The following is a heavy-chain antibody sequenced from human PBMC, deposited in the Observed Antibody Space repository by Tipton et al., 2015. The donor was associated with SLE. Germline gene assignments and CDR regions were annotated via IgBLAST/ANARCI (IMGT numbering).Heavy chain of an antibody. CDR2: INPNNGNT. Sequence: QSGPEVKKPGASVKVSCKTSGYTFTTYGVSWVRQAPGQGLQWMGWINPNNGNTNYAQNLQGRVTMATDTSTSTAYLQLRSLRSDDTAVYYCARDALYYRNAFDIWGQGTMVTVSS. D-gene: IGHD1-14*01. CDR1: GYTFTTYG. CDR3: ARDALYYRNAFDI. V-gene: IGHV1-18*01. J-gene: IGHJ3*02.